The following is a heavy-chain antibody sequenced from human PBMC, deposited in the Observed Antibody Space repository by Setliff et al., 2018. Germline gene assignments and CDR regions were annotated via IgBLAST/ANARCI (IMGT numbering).Heavy chain of an antibody. CDR1: GGTFSSYA. CDR3: ARVSARRRYYYYMDV. V-gene: IGHV1-69*13. Sequence: ASVKVSCKASGGTFSSYAISWVRQAPGQGLEWTGGIIPMFTTANYAQTFQGRVTITADESTSTAYMELSSLTSEDTAVYYCARVSARRRYYYYMDVWGKGTTVTVSS. CDR2: IIPMFTTA. D-gene: IGHD6-6*01. J-gene: IGHJ6*03.